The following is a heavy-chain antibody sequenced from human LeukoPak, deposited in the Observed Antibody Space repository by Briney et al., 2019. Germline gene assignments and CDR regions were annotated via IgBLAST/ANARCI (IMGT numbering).Heavy chain of an antibody. CDR1: GGSISSNHYY. Sequence: SETLSLTCTVSGGSISSNHYYWGWIRQPPGKGLEWIGYIYHSGSTYYNPSLKSRVTISVDRSKNQFSLKLSSVTAADTAVYYCARGRGMATILLDYWGQGTLVTVSS. D-gene: IGHD5-24*01. CDR3: ARGRGMATILLDY. CDR2: IYHSGST. J-gene: IGHJ4*02. V-gene: IGHV4-30-2*01.